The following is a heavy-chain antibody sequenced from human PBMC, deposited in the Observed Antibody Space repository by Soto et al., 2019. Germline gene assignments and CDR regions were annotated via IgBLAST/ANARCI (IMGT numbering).Heavy chain of an antibody. D-gene: IGHD2-2*01. CDR2: IYPGDSDT. V-gene: IGHV5-51*01. CDR3: ARHYCSSTSCYPVYYYYYGMDV. Sequence: PGESLKISCKGSGYSFTIYWIGWVRQMPGKGLEWMGIIYPGDSDTRYSPSFQGQVTISADKSIGTAYLQWSSLKASDTAMYYCARHYCSSTSCYPVYYYYYGMDVWGQGTTVTVSS. J-gene: IGHJ6*02. CDR1: GYSFTIYW.